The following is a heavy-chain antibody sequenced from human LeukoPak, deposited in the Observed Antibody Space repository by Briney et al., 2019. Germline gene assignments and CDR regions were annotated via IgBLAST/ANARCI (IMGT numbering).Heavy chain of an antibody. V-gene: IGHV4-34*01. CDR3: ARRPQQQLPQDY. CDR2: INHSGST. Sequence: SETLSLTCAVYGGSFSGYYWSWIRQPPGKGLEWIGEINHSGSTNYNPSLKSRVTTSVDTSKNQFSLKLSSVTAADTAVYYCARRPQQQLPQDYWGQGTLVTVSS. J-gene: IGHJ4*02. D-gene: IGHD6-13*01. CDR1: GGSFSGYY.